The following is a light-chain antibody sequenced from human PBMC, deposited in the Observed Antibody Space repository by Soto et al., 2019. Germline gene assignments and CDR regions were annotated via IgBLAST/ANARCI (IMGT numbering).Light chain of an antibody. J-gene: IGLJ2*01. CDR1: SSDVGGYKY. CDR2: EVN. Sequence: QSVLTQPPSASGSPGQSVTIACTGTSSDVGGYKYVSWYQQHPGKAPKLMIYEVNKRPSGVPDRCSGSKSGHTASLTDSGLQADDEADYFCSSYAGRNIVLFGGGTKLTVL. V-gene: IGLV2-8*01. CDR3: SSYAGRNIVL.